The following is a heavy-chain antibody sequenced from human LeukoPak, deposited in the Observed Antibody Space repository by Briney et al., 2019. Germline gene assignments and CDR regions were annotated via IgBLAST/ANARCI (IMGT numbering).Heavy chain of an antibody. CDR2: ISGSGGST. J-gene: IGHJ5*02. Sequence: GGSLRLSCAASGFTFSSYAMSWVRQAPGKGLEWVSAISGSGGSTYYADSAKGRFTISRDNSKNTLYLQMNSLRADDTAVYYCAKRSSGYYSWFDPWGQGTLVTVSS. CDR3: AKRSSGYYSWFDP. V-gene: IGHV3-23*01. D-gene: IGHD3-22*01. CDR1: GFTFSSYA.